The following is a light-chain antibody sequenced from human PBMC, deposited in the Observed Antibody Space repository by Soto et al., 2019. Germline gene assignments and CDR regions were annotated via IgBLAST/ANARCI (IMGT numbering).Light chain of an antibody. J-gene: IGKJ1*01. CDR1: QSVSSSY. CDR3: QQYGSSPET. V-gene: IGKV3-20*01. Sequence: EIVLTQSPGTLSLSPGERATLSCRASQSVSSSYLAWYQQKPSQAPRLLIYGASSRATGIPGRFSGSGSGTDFTLTISRLEPEDFAVYYCQQYGSSPETFGQGTKVEIK. CDR2: GAS.